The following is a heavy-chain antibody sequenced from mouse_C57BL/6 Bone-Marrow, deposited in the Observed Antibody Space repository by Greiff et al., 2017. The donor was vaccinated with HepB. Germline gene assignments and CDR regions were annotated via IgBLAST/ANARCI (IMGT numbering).Heavy chain of an antibody. CDR2: ISYDGSN. J-gene: IGHJ2*01. V-gene: IGHV3-6*01. CDR3: ARGVYYYGSSYVDY. CDR1: GYSITSGYY. Sequence: EVKLMESGPGLVKPSQSLSLTCSVTGYSITSGYYWNWIRQFPGNKLEWMGYISYDGSNNYNPSLKNRISITRDTSKNQFFLKLNSVTTEDTATYYCARGVYYYGSSYVDYWGQGTTLTVSS. D-gene: IGHD1-1*01.